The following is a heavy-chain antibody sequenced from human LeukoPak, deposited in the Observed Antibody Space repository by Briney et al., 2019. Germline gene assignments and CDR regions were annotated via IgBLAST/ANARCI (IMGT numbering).Heavy chain of an antibody. CDR3: ARGRGMGFLEWLLLDS. J-gene: IGHJ4*02. Sequence: ASVKVSCKASGYTFTDSYMHWVRQAPGHGLEWMGWINLYTGGTDYGHKFQGRVNMTSDTSISTAYMELSRLRSDDTAIFYCARGRGMGFLEWLLLDSWGQGTLVTVSS. V-gene: IGHV1-2*02. D-gene: IGHD3-3*01. CDR1: GYTFTDSY. CDR2: INLYTGGT.